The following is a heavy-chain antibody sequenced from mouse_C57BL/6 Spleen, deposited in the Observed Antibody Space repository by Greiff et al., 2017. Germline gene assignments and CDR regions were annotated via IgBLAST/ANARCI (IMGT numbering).Heavy chain of an antibody. Sequence: QVQLQQPGAELVMPGASVKLSCKASGYTFTSYWMHWVKQRPGQGLEWIGEIDPSDSYPNYNQKFKGKSTLTVDKSSSTAYMQLSSLTSEDSAVYYCARRCGYYFDYWGQGTTLTVSS. J-gene: IGHJ2*01. CDR2: IDPSDSYP. CDR3: ARRCGYYFDY. CDR1: GYTFTSYW. V-gene: IGHV1-69*01.